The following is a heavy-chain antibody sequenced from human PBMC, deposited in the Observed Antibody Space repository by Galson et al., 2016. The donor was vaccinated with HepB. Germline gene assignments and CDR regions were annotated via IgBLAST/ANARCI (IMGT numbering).Heavy chain of an antibody. CDR2: IIPMFRTP. D-gene: IGHD4-17*01. CDR1: GGIFSTFG. CDR3: ARVADYGDAYYYYAMDV. V-gene: IGHV1-69*13. Sequence: SVKVSCKASGGIFSTFGISWVRQAPGQGLEWMGGIIPMFRTPTYAQKFQGRVTITADEGTRTAYMDLSSLRPEDTALYYCARVADYGDAYYYYAMDVWGQGTPVTVSS. J-gene: IGHJ6*02.